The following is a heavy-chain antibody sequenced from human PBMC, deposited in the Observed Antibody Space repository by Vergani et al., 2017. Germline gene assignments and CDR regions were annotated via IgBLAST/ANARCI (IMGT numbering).Heavy chain of an antibody. J-gene: IGHJ6*02. D-gene: IGHD3-22*01. CDR3: ARGRDSSGYYFSYYYYGMDV. CDR1: GFTFSSYG. V-gene: IGHV3-33*01. Sequence: QVQLVESGGGVVQPGRSLRLSCAASGFTFSSYGMHWVRQAPGKGLEWVAVIWYDGSNKYYADSVKGRFTISRDNSKNTLYLQMNSLRAEDTAVYYCARGRDSSGYYFSYYYYGMDVWGQGTTVTVSS. CDR2: IWYDGSNK.